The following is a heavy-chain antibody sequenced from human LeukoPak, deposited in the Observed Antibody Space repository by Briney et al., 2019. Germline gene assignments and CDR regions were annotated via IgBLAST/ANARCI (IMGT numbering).Heavy chain of an antibody. CDR3: ASDYSGSYSRGFWF. J-gene: IGHJ4*02. D-gene: IGHD1-26*01. Sequence: PGGSLRLSCAASGFTFSSYGTHWVRQAPGKGLEWVAVIWYDGSNKYYADSVKGRFTISRDNSKNTLYLQMNSLRAEDTAVYYCASDYSGSYSRGFWFWGQGTLVTVSS. V-gene: IGHV3-33*01. CDR2: IWYDGSNK. CDR1: GFTFSSYG.